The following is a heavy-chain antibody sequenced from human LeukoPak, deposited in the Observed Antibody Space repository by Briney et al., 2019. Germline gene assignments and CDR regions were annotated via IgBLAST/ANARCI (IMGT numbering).Heavy chain of an antibody. D-gene: IGHD3-10*01. CDR2: MNPNSGNT. J-gene: IGHJ6*02. CDR1: GYIFTDYY. V-gene: IGHV1-8*02. CDR3: ARLAMVRGGYYGMDV. Sequence: GASVKVSCKASGYIFTDYYMHWVRQAPGQGLEWMGWMNPNSGNTGYAQKFQGRVTMTGNTSISTAYMELSSLRSEDTAVYYCARLAMVRGGYYGMDVWGQGTTVTVSS.